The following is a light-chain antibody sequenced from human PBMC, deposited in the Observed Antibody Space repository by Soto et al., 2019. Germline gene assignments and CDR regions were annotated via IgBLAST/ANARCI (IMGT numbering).Light chain of an antibody. V-gene: IGLV2-8*01. CDR3: SSYAGSSYV. CDR1: SSDVGGYNY. Sequence: QSVLTQPPSASGSPGQSVTISCTGTSSDVGGYNYVSWYQQHPGKAPKLMIYEVSRRPPGVPDRFSGSKSGNTASLTVSGLQADDEADYYCSSYAGSSYVFGTGTKLTVL. J-gene: IGLJ1*01. CDR2: EVS.